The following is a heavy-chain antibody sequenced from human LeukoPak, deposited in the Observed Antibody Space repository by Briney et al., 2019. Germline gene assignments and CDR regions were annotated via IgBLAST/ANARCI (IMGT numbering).Heavy chain of an antibody. CDR2: IYSGGST. CDR3: AREVPYGYYYDSSWYFDL. Sequence: GGSLRLSCAASGFTVSSNYMSCVRQAPGKGLEWVSFIYSGGSTYYADSVKGRFTISRDNSKNTLYLQVNSLRAEDTAVYYCAREVPYGYYYDSSWYFDLWGRGTLVTVSS. V-gene: IGHV3-66*01. J-gene: IGHJ2*01. CDR1: GFTVSSNY. D-gene: IGHD3-22*01.